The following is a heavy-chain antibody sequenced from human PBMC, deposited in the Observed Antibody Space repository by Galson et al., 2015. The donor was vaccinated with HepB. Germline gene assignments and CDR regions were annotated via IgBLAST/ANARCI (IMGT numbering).Heavy chain of an antibody. V-gene: IGHV5-10-1*01. CDR2: IDPSDSYT. CDR1: GXSFTSYW. CDR3: ARQARVAATETDY. Sequence: QSGAEVKKPGESLRXSCKGSGXSFTSYWISWVXQMPGKGLEWVGRIDPSDSYTNYSPSFQGHVTISADKSISTAYLQWSSLKASDTAMYYCARQARVAATETDYWGQGTLVTVSS. J-gene: IGHJ4*02. D-gene: IGHD2-15*01.